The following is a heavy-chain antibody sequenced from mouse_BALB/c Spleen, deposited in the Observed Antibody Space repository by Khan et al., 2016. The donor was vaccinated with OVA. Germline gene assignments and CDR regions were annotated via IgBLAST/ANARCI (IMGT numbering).Heavy chain of an antibody. CDR2: CRRVGHYT. CDR3: ARSLVDYYAMDY. V-gene: IGHV5-9-3*01. D-gene: IGHD2-2*01. J-gene: IGHJ4*01. CDR1: GFTFSSFA. Sequence: EVELVESGGGVVKPGGSLKLSCSASGFTFSSFAMSWVRQTPEMRLERVATCRRVGHYTFYPDSVQGRFTISRDNARNNLYLQMSSLRSEDTAMYYCARSLVDYYAMDYCVQGSSVTVSS.